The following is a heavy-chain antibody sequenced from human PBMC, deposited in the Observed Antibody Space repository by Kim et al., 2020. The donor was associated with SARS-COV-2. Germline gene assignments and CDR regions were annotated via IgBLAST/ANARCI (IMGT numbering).Heavy chain of an antibody. V-gene: IGHV4-61*01. D-gene: IGHD4-17*01. CDR2: IYYSGTT. CDR1: GGSLSSDYYY. J-gene: IGHJ6*02. Sequence: SETLSLTCTVSGGSLSSDYYYWSWIRQPPGKSLEWIGYIYYSGTTNYNPSLKSRVTMSVDTSKNQFSLKLSSVTAADTAVYYCARAPMTTVTMDYYYHGMDVWGQGTTVTVSS. CDR3: ARAPMTTVTMDYYYHGMDV.